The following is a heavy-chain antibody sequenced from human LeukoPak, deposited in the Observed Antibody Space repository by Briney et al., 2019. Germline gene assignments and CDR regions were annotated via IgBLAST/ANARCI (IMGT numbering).Heavy chain of an antibody. D-gene: IGHD2-2*01. V-gene: IGHV4-59*01. CDR3: ARKRRGYCSSTSCYEEDDY. CDR2: IYYSEST. Sequence: SETLSLTCTVSGGSISSYYWSWIRQPPGKVLEWIGYIYYSESTNYNPSLKSRVTISVDTSKNQFSLKLSSVTAADTAVYYCARKRRGYCSSTSCYEEDDYWGQGTLVTVSS. J-gene: IGHJ4*02. CDR1: GGSISSYY.